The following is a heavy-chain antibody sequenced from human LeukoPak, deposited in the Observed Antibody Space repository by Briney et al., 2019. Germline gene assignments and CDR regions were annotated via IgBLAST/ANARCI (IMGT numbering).Heavy chain of an antibody. J-gene: IGHJ3*02. Sequence: PGGSLRLSCAASGITFSSNWMHWVRQAPGKGLVWVSRINSDGSSTSYADSVKGRFTISRDNAKNMLYLQMNSLRAEDTAVYYCARGDYGDYVAAVDIWGQGTMVTVFS. CDR3: ARGDYGDYVAAVDI. D-gene: IGHD4-17*01. CDR2: INSDGSST. V-gene: IGHV3-74*01. CDR1: GITFSSNW.